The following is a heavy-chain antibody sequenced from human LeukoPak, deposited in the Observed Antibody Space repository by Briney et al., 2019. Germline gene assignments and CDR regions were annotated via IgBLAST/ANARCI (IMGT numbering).Heavy chain of an antibody. CDR1: GFTFSSYA. J-gene: IGHJ4*02. CDR2: ISGSGGST. CDR3: AKALYPYYDILTGSGY. V-gene: IGHV3-23*01. D-gene: IGHD3-9*01. Sequence: AGGSLRLSCAASGFTFSSYAMSWVRQAPGKGLEWVSAISGSGGSTYYADSVKGRFTISRDNSKNTLYLQMNSLRAEDTAVYYCAKALYPYYDILTGSGYWGQGTLVTVSS.